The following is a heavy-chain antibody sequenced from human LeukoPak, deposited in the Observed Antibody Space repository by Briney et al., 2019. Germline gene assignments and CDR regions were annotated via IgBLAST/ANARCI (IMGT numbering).Heavy chain of an antibody. CDR2: IYTSGST. CDR1: GGSISSYY. Sequence: SETLSLTCTVSGGSISSYYWSWIRQPAGKGLEWIGRIYTSGSTNYNPSLKSRVTISVDTSKNQFSLKLSSVTAADTAVYYCARGEDDFWSGYLFDYWGQGTLVTVSS. J-gene: IGHJ4*02. D-gene: IGHD3-3*01. CDR3: ARGEDDFWSGYLFDY. V-gene: IGHV4-4*07.